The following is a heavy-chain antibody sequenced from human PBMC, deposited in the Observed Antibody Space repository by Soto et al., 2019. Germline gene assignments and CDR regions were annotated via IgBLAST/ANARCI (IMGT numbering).Heavy chain of an antibody. CDR2: IRGFSPYT. CDR1: GFTFRTYT. D-gene: IGHD3-10*01. J-gene: IGHJ6*04. V-gene: IGHV3-21*01. Sequence: GGSLRLSCISSGFTFRTYTMNWVRQAPGKGLEWVSGIRGFSPYTFYAESVKGRFTISRDNAKNSLYLQMTSLRPEDTAVYYCGRDLKGSGSYSRNNYYGMDVWGKGTTVTVSS. CDR3: GRDLKGSGSYSRNNYYGMDV.